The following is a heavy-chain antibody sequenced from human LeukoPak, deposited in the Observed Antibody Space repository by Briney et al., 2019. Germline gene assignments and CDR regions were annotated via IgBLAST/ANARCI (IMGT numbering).Heavy chain of an antibody. CDR2: MNPNSGNT. Sequence: ASVKVSCTASGYTFTSYDINWVRQATGQGLEWVGWMNPNSGNTGYAQKFQGRVTITRNTSISTAYMELSSLRSEDTAVYYCARTNYDFWSGSEDWFDPWGQGTLVTVSS. CDR3: ARTNYDFWSGSEDWFDP. V-gene: IGHV1-8*03. J-gene: IGHJ5*02. D-gene: IGHD3-3*01. CDR1: GYTFTSYD.